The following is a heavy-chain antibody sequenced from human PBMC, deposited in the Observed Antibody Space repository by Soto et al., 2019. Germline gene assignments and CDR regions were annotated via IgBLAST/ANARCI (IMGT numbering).Heavy chain of an antibody. CDR2: IIPIFGTA. Sequence: QVQLVQSGAEVKKPGSSVKVSCKASGGTFSSYAISWVRQAPGQGLEWMGGIIPIFGTANYAQKFQGRVTITADDSTSTAYMELSSPRSEDAAVYYCAGDLSGAYCGGDGYAPSDYGMDVWGQGTTVTVSS. J-gene: IGHJ6*02. D-gene: IGHD2-21*02. V-gene: IGHV1-69*01. CDR3: AGDLSGAYCGGDGYAPSDYGMDV. CDR1: GGTFSSYA.